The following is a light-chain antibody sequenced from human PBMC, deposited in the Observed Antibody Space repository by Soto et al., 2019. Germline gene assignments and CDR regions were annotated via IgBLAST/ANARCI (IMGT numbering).Light chain of an antibody. CDR3: QQYNNWPPWT. Sequence: EIVMTQSPATLSVSPGERATLSCRASQSVSSNFAWYQQKPGQAPRLLIYGASTRGTGIPARFIGSGSGTEVTLTISSLQYEDFAVYYCQQYNNWPPWTFGQGTKVEIK. CDR1: QSVSSN. V-gene: IGKV3-15*01. J-gene: IGKJ1*01. CDR2: GAS.